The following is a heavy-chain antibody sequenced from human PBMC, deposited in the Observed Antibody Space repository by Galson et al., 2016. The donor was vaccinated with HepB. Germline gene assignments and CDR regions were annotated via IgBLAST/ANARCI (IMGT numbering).Heavy chain of an antibody. CDR3: AIVSVFGGGMDV. D-gene: IGHD3-16*01. Sequence: SVKVSCKASGGTFSTSTISWVRQAPGHGLEWMGRIIPIFGTTNYAQKFQGRVTMTRITSIRTAYMELSGLRSEDTAVYYCAIVSVFGGGMDVWGQGTTVTVSS. CDR2: IIPIFGTT. V-gene: IGHV1-69*08. J-gene: IGHJ6*02. CDR1: GGTFSTST.